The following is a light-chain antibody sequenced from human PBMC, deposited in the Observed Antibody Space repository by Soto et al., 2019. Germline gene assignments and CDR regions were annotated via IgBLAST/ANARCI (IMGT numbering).Light chain of an antibody. J-gene: IGKJ5*01. Sequence: EIVLTQSPGTLSLSPGERATLSCRTSQSLSGGYLAWFQQKPGQTPRLLIYSASNRATGIPDRFRGSGSGTDFTLTISRLEPEDFVVYYCQQNGSLPITFGQGTRLEMK. CDR1: QSLSGGY. CDR3: QQNGSLPIT. CDR2: SAS. V-gene: IGKV3-20*01.